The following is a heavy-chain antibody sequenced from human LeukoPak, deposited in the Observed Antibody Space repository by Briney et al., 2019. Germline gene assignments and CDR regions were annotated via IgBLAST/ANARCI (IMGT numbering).Heavy chain of an antibody. CDR3: ARFYMNYFDS. D-gene: IGHD3-10*01. V-gene: IGHV4-59*08. Sequence: SESLSLTCVVYGGSFSNYYWSWIRQPPGKGLEYIGYIYYSGSTDYNPSLKSRVTISVDTSKHQFSLKLSSVTAADTAVYYCARFYMNYFDSWGQGTLVPVSS. CDR1: GGSFSNYY. CDR2: IYYSGST. J-gene: IGHJ4*02.